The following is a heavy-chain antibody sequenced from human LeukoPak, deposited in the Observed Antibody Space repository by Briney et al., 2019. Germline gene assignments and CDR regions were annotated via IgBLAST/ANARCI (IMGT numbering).Heavy chain of an antibody. J-gene: IGHJ5*02. Sequence: SETLSLTCTVSGHSISGGYYWGWIRQPPGKGLEWIGSIYQSGSTNYNPSLKSRVTISVDTSKNQFSLKLSSVTAADTAVYFCARPSVRYYESDGYPNWFDPWGQGTLVTVSS. CDR1: GHSISGGYY. D-gene: IGHD3-22*01. CDR2: IYQSGST. CDR3: ARPSVRYYESDGYPNWFDP. V-gene: IGHV4-38-2*02.